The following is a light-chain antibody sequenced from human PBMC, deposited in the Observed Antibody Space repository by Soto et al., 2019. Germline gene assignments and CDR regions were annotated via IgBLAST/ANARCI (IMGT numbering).Light chain of an antibody. V-gene: IGLV2-11*01. J-gene: IGLJ1*01. Sequence: QSALTQPRSVSGSPGQSVTISCTGTSSDVGGYHYVSWYQQHPGKAPKLMIYDVSKRPSGVPDRFSGSKSGNTASLTISGLQAEDEADYYCCSYAGSYTHYVFGTGTKLTVL. CDR2: DVS. CDR1: SSDVGGYHY. CDR3: CSYAGSYTHYV.